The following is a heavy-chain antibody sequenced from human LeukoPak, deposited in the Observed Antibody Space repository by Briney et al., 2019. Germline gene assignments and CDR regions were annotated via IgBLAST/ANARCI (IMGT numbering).Heavy chain of an antibody. Sequence: GASVKVSCKASGYTFTSYAMHWVRQAPGQKLEWMGWINAGNGNTKYSQKSQGRVTITRDTSASTAYMELSSLRSEDTAVYYCARGPYSSGWSPTYFDYWGQGTLVTVSS. CDR1: GYTFTSYA. CDR2: INAGNGNT. D-gene: IGHD6-19*01. J-gene: IGHJ4*02. V-gene: IGHV1-3*01. CDR3: ARGPYSSGWSPTYFDY.